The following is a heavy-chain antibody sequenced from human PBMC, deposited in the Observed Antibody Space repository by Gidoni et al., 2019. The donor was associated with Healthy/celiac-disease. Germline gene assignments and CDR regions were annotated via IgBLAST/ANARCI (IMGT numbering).Heavy chain of an antibody. CDR1: VRSFSGYY. CDR2: INHSGST. V-gene: IGHV4-34*01. D-gene: IGHD5-12*01. CDR3: ARGGRRWLQSKNWFDP. J-gene: IGHJ5*02. Sequence: QVQLQQWCAGLLKPSETLSLTCAVYVRSFSGYYWSWIRQPPGKGLEWIGEINHSGSTNYNPSLKSRVTISVDTSKNQFSLKLSSVTAADTAVYYCARGGRRWLQSKNWFDPWGQGTLVTVSS.